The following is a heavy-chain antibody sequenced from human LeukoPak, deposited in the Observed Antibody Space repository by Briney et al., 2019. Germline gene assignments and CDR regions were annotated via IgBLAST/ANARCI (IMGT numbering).Heavy chain of an antibody. J-gene: IGHJ4*02. V-gene: IGHV1-8*03. CDR2: MNPNSGNT. CDR1: GYTFTSYD. CDR3: ARQDYGGNFFDY. Sequence: ASVKVSCKASGYTFTSYDINWVRQATGQGLEWMGWMNPNSGNTGYAQKFQGRVTITRNTSISTAYMELSSLRSEDTAVYYCARQDYGGNFFDYWGQGTLVTVSS. D-gene: IGHD4-23*01.